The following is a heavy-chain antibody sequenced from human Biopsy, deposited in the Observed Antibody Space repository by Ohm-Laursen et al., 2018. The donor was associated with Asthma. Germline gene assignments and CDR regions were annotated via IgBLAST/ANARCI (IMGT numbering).Heavy chain of an antibody. Sequence: GTLSLTCSLSSGSGGYMRSGNYYWGWIRQPPGKGLEWIGSIYYSGTTYYNPALESRVTVSADTSKNQFSLKLTSVTAADTAVYYCVRGSSSWHHGPFHYYYGLDVWGQGTTVTVSS. CDR2: IYYSGTT. V-gene: IGHV4-39*01. J-gene: IGHJ6*02. CDR1: SGSGGYMRSGNYY. D-gene: IGHD6-13*01. CDR3: VRGSSSWHHGPFHYYYGLDV.